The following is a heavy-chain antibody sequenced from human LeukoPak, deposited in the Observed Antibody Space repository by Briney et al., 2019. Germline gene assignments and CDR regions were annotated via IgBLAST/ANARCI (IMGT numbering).Heavy chain of an antibody. D-gene: IGHD2-15*01. V-gene: IGHV4-34*01. Sequence: SETLSLTCAVYGGSFSGYYWSWIRQPPGKGLEWIGEINHSGSTNYNPSLKSRVTISVDTSKNQFSLRLSSVTAADTAVYYCARGQCSGGNCYSLVWFDPWGQGTLVTVSS. CDR2: INHSGST. CDR3: ARGQCSGGNCYSLVWFDP. CDR1: GGSFSGYY. J-gene: IGHJ5*02.